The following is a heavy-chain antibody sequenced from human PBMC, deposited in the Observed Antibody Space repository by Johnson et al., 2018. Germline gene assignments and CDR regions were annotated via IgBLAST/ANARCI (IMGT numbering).Heavy chain of an antibody. CDR3: ARDAGVWYYMDV. CDR2: IWYDGTNT. V-gene: IGHV3-33*01. D-gene: IGHD3-10*01. J-gene: IGHJ6*03. Sequence: QVQLVQSGGGVVQPGRSLRLSCAASKFTFNTYGMHWVRQAPGKGLEWVALIWYDGTNTYYGDSVEGRFTISRYNAKNPLYLQMNSLRAEDTAVYYWARDAGVWYYMDVWGKGTTVTVSS. CDR1: KFTFNTYG.